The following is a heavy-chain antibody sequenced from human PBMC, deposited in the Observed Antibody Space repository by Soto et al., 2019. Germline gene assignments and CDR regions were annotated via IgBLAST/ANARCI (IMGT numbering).Heavy chain of an antibody. CDR3: AAADPEDIVVVPAAAYYYYGMDV. D-gene: IGHD2-2*01. V-gene: IGHV1-58*01. CDR2: IVVGSGNT. Sequence: SVKVSCKASGFTFTSSAVQWVRQARGQRLEWIGWIVVGSGNTNYAQKFQERVTVTRDMSTSTAYMELSSLRSEDTAVYYCAAADPEDIVVVPAAAYYYYGMDVWGQGTTVTVSS. J-gene: IGHJ6*02. CDR1: GFTFTSSA.